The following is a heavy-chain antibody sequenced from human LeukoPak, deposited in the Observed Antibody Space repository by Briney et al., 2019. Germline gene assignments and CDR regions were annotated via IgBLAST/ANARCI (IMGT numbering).Heavy chain of an antibody. V-gene: IGHV3-21*01. J-gene: IGHJ4*02. CDR2: ISSSSSYI. Sequence: GGSLRLSCAASGFTFSSYSMNWVRQAPGKGLEWVSSISSSSSYIYYADPVKGRFTVSRDNPKNTLYLQMNSLRVEDTAVYSCARESFGDYYFDYWGQGTLVTVSS. CDR1: GFTFSSYS. D-gene: IGHD4-17*01. CDR3: ARESFGDYYFDY.